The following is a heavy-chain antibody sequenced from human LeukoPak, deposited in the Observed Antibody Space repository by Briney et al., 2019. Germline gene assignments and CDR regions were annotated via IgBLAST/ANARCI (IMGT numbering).Heavy chain of an antibody. D-gene: IGHD3-22*01. CDR2: INHSGST. V-gene: IGHV4-34*01. CDR1: GGSFSGYY. J-gene: IGHJ4*02. Sequence: SETLSLTCAVYGGSFSGYYWSWIRQPPGKGLEWMGEINHSGSTNYNPSLKSRVPISVDTSKNQFSLKLSSVPAADTAVYYCARGCPKYYYDSSGLLDYWGQGTLVTVSS. CDR3: ARGCPKYYYDSSGLLDY.